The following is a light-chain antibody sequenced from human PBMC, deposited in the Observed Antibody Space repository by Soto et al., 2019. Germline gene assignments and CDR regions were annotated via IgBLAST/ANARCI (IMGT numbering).Light chain of an antibody. CDR1: QSIAIY. CDR3: QQRATWPWT. J-gene: IGKJ1*01. Sequence: IVLTQSPATLSFSPGEEVTLSCRASQSIAIYLAWYQQKSGQSPRLLIYDTSNRAPGIPDRFSGSASGTDFTLTISSLEPEDFAVYYCQQRATWPWTFGQGTAVEIK. CDR2: DTS. V-gene: IGKV3-11*01.